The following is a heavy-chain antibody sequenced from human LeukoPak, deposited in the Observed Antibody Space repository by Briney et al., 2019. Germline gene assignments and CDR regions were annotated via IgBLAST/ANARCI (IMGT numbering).Heavy chain of an antibody. CDR3: AEDMTPGGTVVTGVNPFDY. CDR1: GFTFDDYA. Sequence: GGSLRLSCAASGFTFDDYAMHWVRQAPGKGLEWVSGISWNSGSIGYADSVKGRFTISRDNAKNSLYLQMNSLRAEDTALYYCAEDMTPGGTVVTGVNPFDYWGQGTLVTVSS. CDR2: ISWNSGSI. J-gene: IGHJ4*02. D-gene: IGHD4-23*01. V-gene: IGHV3-9*01.